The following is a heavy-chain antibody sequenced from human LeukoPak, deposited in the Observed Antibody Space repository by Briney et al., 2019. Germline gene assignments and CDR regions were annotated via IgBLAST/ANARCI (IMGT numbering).Heavy chain of an antibody. CDR1: GFTFSSYA. V-gene: IGHV3-23*01. Sequence: GGSLRLSCAASGFTFSSYAMSWVRQAPGKGLEWVSAISGSGGSTYYADSVKGRFTISRDNSRNTIYLHMSNLRAEDTALYYCARDGQAFNSNWDYFEYWGQGTPVTVSS. J-gene: IGHJ4*02. CDR2: ISGSGGST. CDR3: ARDGQAFNSNWDYFEY. D-gene: IGHD7-27*01.